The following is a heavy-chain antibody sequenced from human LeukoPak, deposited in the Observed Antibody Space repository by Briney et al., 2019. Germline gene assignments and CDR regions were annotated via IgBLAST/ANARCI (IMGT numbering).Heavy chain of an antibody. CDR1: GGSIRRGDYY. CDR2: IYYSGST. D-gene: IGHD2-2*01. Sequence: TLSLTCTVSGGSIRRGDYYGSWIRQPPGKGLERIGSIYYSGSTYYNPSLKSRVTISVDTSKNQFSLKLSSVTAAHTAVYYCAREDIVVVPAADAYYYYYYMDVWGKGTTVTVSS. V-gene: IGHV4-30-4*08. J-gene: IGHJ6*03. CDR3: AREDIVVVPAADAYYYYYYMDV.